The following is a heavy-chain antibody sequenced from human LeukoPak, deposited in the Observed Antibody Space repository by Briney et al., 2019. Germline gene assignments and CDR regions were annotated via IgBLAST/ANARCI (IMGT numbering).Heavy chain of an antibody. D-gene: IGHD5-12*01. CDR1: GFTFSSYA. V-gene: IGHV3-64*01. Sequence: GGSLRLSCGASGFTFSSYAMHWVRQAPGKGLEYVSAITNNGGTTYYANSVKGRFTISRDNAKNSLYLQMNSLRAEDTAVYYCARVEAGGYDYGAFDYWGQGTLVTVSS. CDR3: ARVEAGGYDYGAFDY. J-gene: IGHJ4*02. CDR2: ITNNGGTT.